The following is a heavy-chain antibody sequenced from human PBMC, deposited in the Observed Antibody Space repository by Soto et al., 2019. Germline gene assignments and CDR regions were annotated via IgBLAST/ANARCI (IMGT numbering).Heavy chain of an antibody. J-gene: IGHJ6*02. V-gene: IGHV3-64D*08. Sequence: GGSLRLSCSASGFTFSSYAMHWVRQAPGKGLEYVSAISSNGGSTYYADSVKGRFTISRDNSKNTLYLQMSSLRAEDTAVYYCVAPRGYSGYAEAYYYYGMDVWGQGTTVTVSS. D-gene: IGHD5-12*01. CDR3: VAPRGYSGYAEAYYYYGMDV. CDR1: GFTFSSYA. CDR2: ISSNGGST.